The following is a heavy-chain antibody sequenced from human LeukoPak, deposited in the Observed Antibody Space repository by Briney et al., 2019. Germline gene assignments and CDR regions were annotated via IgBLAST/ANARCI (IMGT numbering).Heavy chain of an antibody. J-gene: IGHJ4*02. CDR3: AREDRYYDILTGYSLDY. Sequence: PGGSLRLSCAASGFTFSSYGMHWVRQAPGKGLEWVAVIWYDGSNKYYADSVKGRFTISRDNSKNTLYLQMNSLRAEDTAMYYCAREDRYYDILTGYSLDYWGQGTLVTVSS. CDR1: GFTFSSYG. V-gene: IGHV3-33*01. CDR2: IWYDGSNK. D-gene: IGHD3-9*01.